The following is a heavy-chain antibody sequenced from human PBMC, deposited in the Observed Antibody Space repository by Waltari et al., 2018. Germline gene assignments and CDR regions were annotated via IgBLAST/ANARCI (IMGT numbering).Heavy chain of an antibody. J-gene: IGHJ4*02. CDR1: GYTFTNYD. CDR3: ARMLGGYTGLH. V-gene: IGHV1-8*01. Sequence: VQLVQSGAEVRKPGASVKVSCKASGYTFTNYDINCVRQATGQGLEWLGWLNPKSGKTGEAQKFQGRVNMTRDTSISTAYMELSRLKDDDTAVYYCARMLGGYTGLHWGQGTLVTVAS. CDR2: LNPKSGKT. D-gene: IGHD1-26*01.